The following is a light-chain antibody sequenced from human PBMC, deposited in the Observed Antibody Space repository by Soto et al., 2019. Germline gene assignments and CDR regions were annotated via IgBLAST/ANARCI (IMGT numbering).Light chain of an antibody. CDR2: YDS. CDR1: NIGSKS. V-gene: IGLV3-21*04. CDR3: QVWDSSSDHRV. J-gene: IGLJ2*01. Sequence: SYELTQPPSVSVAPGKTARITCGGNNIGSKSVHWYQQKPGQAPVLVIYYDSDRPSGIPERFSGSNSGNTATLTISRVEAGDEAEYYCQVWDSSSDHRVFGGGNKVTVL.